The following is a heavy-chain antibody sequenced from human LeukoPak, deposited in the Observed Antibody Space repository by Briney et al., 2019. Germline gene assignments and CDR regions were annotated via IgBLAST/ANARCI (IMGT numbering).Heavy chain of an antibody. J-gene: IGHJ5*02. CDR2: ISASRRYI. CDR3: ANTVAGWDHDS. Sequence: GGSLRLSCEASGSIFSNYDVRWVRQAPGKGLEWVSYISASRRYINYADSVKGRFTISRDNAKNALYLQMNSLRAEDTGIYFCANTVAGWDHDSWGQGTLLTVSS. CDR1: GSIFSNYD. D-gene: IGHD6-19*01. V-gene: IGHV3-21*06.